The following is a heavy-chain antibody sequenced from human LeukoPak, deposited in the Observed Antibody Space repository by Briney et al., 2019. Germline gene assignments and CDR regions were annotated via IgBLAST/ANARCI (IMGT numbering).Heavy chain of an antibody. CDR2: TYSTGST. CDR1: GGPIGSGTYY. J-gene: IGHJ5*02. D-gene: IGHD3-16*01. Sequence: SETLSLTCTVSGGPIGSGTYYWNWIRQPAGQGLEWIGRTYSTGSTDYNSSLKTRVTISVDTSENQFSLKLNSVTAADTAIYYRARGLAYTNWFDPWGQGILVTVSS. V-gene: IGHV4-61*02. CDR3: ARGLAYTNWFDP.